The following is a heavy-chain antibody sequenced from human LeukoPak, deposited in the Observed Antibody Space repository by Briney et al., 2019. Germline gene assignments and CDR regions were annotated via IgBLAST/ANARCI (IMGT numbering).Heavy chain of an antibody. Sequence: SGPTLVNPTQTLTLTCTFSGFSLSTSGMCVSWIRQPPGKALEWLARIDWGDDKYYSTSLKTRLTISKDTSKNQVVLTMTNMDPVDTATYYCARLSRGGYKYDYWGQGTLVTVSS. J-gene: IGHJ4*02. D-gene: IGHD5-24*01. CDR1: GFSLSTSGMC. CDR3: ARLSRGGYKYDY. V-gene: IGHV2-70*11. CDR2: IDWGDDK.